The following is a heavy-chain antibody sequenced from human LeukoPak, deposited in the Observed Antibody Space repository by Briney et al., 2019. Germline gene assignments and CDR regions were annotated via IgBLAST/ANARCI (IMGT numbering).Heavy chain of an antibody. CDR3: AKDDSTYYSDSSDYSPDAFDI. V-gene: IGHV3-23*01. J-gene: IGHJ3*02. CDR1: GFTFSSYA. CDR2: ISGSGGST. D-gene: IGHD3-22*01. Sequence: GGSLRRSCAASGFTFSSYAMSWVRQAPGKGLEWVSAISGSGGSTYYADSVKGRFTISRDNSKNTLYLQMNSLRAEDTAIYYWAKDDSTYYSDSSDYSPDAFDIWGQGTMGTVSS.